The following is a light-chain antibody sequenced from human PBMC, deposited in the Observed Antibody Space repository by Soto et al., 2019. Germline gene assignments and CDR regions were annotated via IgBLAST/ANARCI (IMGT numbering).Light chain of an antibody. J-gene: IGLJ1*01. CDR1: SSDVGSYNL. Sequence: QSALTQPASVSGSPGQSITISCTGTSSDVGSYNLVSWYQQYPGKAPKLMIYEGAKRPSGVSNRFSGSKSGNTASLTISGLQAEDEADYHCCSYAGGSTYVFGTGTKLTVL. CDR3: CSYAGGSTYV. V-gene: IGLV2-23*01. CDR2: EGA.